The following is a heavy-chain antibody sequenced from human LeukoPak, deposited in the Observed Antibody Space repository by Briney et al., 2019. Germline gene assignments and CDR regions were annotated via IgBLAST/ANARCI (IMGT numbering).Heavy chain of an antibody. V-gene: IGHV3-48*03. J-gene: IGHJ6*03. CDR3: AREGNYYMDV. CDR1: GFTFSNYE. CDR2: ISGSGSRT. Sequence: PGGSLRLSCAASGFTFSNYEMNWVRQAPGKGLECVADISGSGSRTYYADSVKGRFTISRDNAKNSLYLQMNSLRVEDTAVYYCAREGNYYMDVWGKGTTVTISS.